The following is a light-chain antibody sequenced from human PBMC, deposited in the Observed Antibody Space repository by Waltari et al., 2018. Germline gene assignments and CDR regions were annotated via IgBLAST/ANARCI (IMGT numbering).Light chain of an antibody. J-gene: IGLJ3*02. CDR3: SSYTSSSTLDWV. CDR2: DVS. Sequence: QSALTQPASVSGSPGQSITISCTGTSSDVGGYNYVSWYQQHPGKAPKVIIYDVSNRPSGVSNRFSGSKAGNTASLTISGLQAEDEADYYCSSYTSSSTLDWVFGGGTKLTVL. V-gene: IGLV2-14*01. CDR1: SSDVGGYNY.